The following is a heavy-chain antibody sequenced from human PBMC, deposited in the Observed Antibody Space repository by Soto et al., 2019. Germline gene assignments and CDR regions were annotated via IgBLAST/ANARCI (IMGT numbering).Heavy chain of an antibody. J-gene: IGHJ4*02. CDR1: GFTFSSYG. D-gene: IGHD1-7*01. V-gene: IGHV3-30*18. CDR3: AKDLGSGTRGKTSWGIDY. Sequence: QVQLVESGGGVVQPGRSLRLSCAASGFTFSSYGMHWVRQAPGKGLEWVAVISYDGSNKYYADSVKGRFTISRDNSKNPLYLQMNSLRAEDTAVYYCAKDLGSGTRGKTSWGIDYWGQGTLVTVSS. CDR2: ISYDGSNK.